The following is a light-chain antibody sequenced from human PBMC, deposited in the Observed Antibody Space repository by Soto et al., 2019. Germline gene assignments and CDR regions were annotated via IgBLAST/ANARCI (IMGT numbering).Light chain of an antibody. Sequence: QPVLTQPPSVSGAPGQRVTISCTGSSSNIGASYDVNWYQQVPGTAPKLIIFGNTNRPSGVPDRFSGSKSGTSASLAITGLQAEDEADYYCQSYDNSLSGYVFGTGTKVTVL. CDR3: QSYDNSLSGYV. CDR1: SSNIGASYD. J-gene: IGLJ1*01. V-gene: IGLV1-40*01. CDR2: GNT.